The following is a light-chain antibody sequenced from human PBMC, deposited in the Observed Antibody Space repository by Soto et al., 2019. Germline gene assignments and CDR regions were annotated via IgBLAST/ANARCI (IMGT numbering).Light chain of an antibody. CDR2: LNSDGSH. CDR1: SGHSSYA. J-gene: IGLJ3*02. CDR3: QTWDTGIL. Sequence: QLVLTQSPSASASLGASVKLTCTLSSGHSSYAIAWHQQQPEKGPQYLMKLNSDGSHNKGDGIPDRFSGSSSGAERYLTISSLQSEDEADYYCQTWDTGILFGGGTKLTVL. V-gene: IGLV4-69*01.